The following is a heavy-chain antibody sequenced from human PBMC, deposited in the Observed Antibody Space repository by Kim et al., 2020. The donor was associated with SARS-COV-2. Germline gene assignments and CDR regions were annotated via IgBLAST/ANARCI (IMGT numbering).Heavy chain of an antibody. J-gene: IGHJ6*02. CDR3: AKVFLRYCSGGSCYSGGMDV. V-gene: IGHV3-23*01. CDR2: ISGSGGST. CDR1: GFTFSSYA. Sequence: GGSLRLSCAASGFTFSSYAMSWVRQAPGKGLEWVSAISGSGGSTYYADSVKGRFTISRDNSKNTLYLQMNSLRAEDTAVYYCAKVFLRYCSGGSCYSGGMDVWGQGTTVTVSS. D-gene: IGHD2-15*01.